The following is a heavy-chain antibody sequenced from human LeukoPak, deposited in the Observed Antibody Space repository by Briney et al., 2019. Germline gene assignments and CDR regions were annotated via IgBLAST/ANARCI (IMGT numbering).Heavy chain of an antibody. V-gene: IGHV3-30*18. Sequence: PGRALRLSCAASGFTFSSHGIHWVRQAPGKGLEWVAVISYDGSDKYYADSVKGRFTISRDNSKNTVYMKMNSLRPEDTAVYYCAKRRTVDTAMVTHYYGMDVWGQGTTVTVSS. J-gene: IGHJ6*02. CDR1: GFTFSSHG. D-gene: IGHD5-18*01. CDR3: AKRRTVDTAMVTHYYGMDV. CDR2: ISYDGSDK.